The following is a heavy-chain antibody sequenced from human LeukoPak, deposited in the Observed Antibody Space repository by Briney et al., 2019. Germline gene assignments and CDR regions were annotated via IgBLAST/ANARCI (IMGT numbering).Heavy chain of an antibody. V-gene: IGHV4-34*01. J-gene: IGHJ4*02. D-gene: IGHD4-23*01. CDR1: GGXFSGYY. Sequence: SETLSLTCAVYGGXFSGYYCSWIRQPPGKGLEWSGEINHSRSTNYNPSLKSRVTISVDTSKNQFSLKLSSVTAADTAVYYCARRGIGGNSGYFDYWGQGTLVTVSS. CDR2: INHSRST. CDR3: ARRGIGGNSGYFDY.